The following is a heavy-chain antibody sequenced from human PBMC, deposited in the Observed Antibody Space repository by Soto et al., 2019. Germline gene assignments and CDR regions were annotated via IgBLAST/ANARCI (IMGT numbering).Heavy chain of an antibody. V-gene: IGHV3-23*01. D-gene: IGHD6-19*01. CDR2: ISGSGGRT. CDR3: AKEHTYTTDWYVGDH. Sequence: EVQLLESGGGLVPPGGSLRLSCAASGFTISSYAMSWVRQAPGKGLEWVSAISGSGGRTYYADSVKGRFTISRDNSKSTLYLQMNSLRAEDTAVYYCAKEHTYTTDWYVGDHWGQGTLVTVSS. J-gene: IGHJ4*02. CDR1: GFTISSYA.